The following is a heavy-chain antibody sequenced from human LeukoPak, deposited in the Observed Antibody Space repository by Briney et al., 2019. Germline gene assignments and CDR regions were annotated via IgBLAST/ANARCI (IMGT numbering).Heavy chain of an antibody. J-gene: IGHJ4*02. CDR1: GGSISSSSYY. D-gene: IGHD7-27*01. CDR3: ARGPVGNYFDY. V-gene: IGHV4-39*07. CDR2: IYYSGST. Sequence: SETLSLTCTVSGGSISSSSYYWGWIRQPPGKGLEWIGSIYYSGSTYYNPSLKSRVTISVDTSKNQFSLKLSSLTAADTAVYYCARGPVGNYFDYWGQGTLVTVSS.